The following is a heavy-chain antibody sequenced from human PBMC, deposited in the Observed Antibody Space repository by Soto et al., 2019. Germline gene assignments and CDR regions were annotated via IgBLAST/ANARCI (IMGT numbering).Heavy chain of an antibody. CDR2: IYYSGST. CDR3: ARDMRRYYGSGTYYNPYNWFDP. Sequence: SETLSLTCTVSGGSISSYYWSWIRQPPGKGLEWIGYIYYSGSTNYNPSLKSRVTISVDTSKNQFSLKLSSVTAADTAVYYCARDMRRYYGSGTYYNPYNWFDPWGQGTLVTVSS. J-gene: IGHJ5*02. D-gene: IGHD3-10*01. CDR1: GGSISSYY. V-gene: IGHV4-59*01.